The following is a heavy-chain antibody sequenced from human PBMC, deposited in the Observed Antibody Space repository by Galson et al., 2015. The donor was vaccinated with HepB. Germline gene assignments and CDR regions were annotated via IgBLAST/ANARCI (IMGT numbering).Heavy chain of an antibody. V-gene: IGHV1-2*06. J-gene: IGHJ3*02. CDR2: INPNSGGT. D-gene: IGHD5-12*01. CDR1: GYTFTGYY. CDR3: ARSSASREYSGYDPTGDI. Sequence: QSGAEVKKPGESLRISCKASGYTFTGYYMHWVRQAPGQGLEWMGRINPNSGGTNYAQKFQGRVTMTRDTSISTAYMELSRLRSDDTAVYYCARSSASREYSGYDPTGDIWGQGTMVTVSS.